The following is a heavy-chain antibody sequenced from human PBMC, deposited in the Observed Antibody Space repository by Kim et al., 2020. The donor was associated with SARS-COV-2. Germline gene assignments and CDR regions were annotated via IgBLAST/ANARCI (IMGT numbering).Heavy chain of an antibody. CDR3: ARGPIVVVIPPPYYFDY. Sequence: GGSLRLSCAASGFTFSSYGMHWVRQAPGKGLEWVAVIWYDGSNKYYADSVKGRFTISRDNSKNTLYLQMNSLRAEDTAVYYCARGPIVVVIPPPYYFDYWGQGTLVTVSS. J-gene: IGHJ4*02. D-gene: IGHD3-22*01. V-gene: IGHV3-33*01. CDR1: GFTFSSYG. CDR2: IWYDGSNK.